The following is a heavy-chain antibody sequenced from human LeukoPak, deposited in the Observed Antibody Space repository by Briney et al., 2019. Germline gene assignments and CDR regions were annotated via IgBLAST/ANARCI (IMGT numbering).Heavy chain of an antibody. Sequence: SETLSLTCAVYGGSFSGYYWSWIRQPPGKGLEWIGEINHSGSTNYNPSLKSRVTMSVDTSKNQFSLKLSSVTAADTAVYYCARDQYYYGSGSYYWFDPWGQGTLVTVSS. D-gene: IGHD3-10*01. V-gene: IGHV4-34*01. CDR2: INHSGST. J-gene: IGHJ5*02. CDR1: GGSFSGYY. CDR3: ARDQYYYGSGSYYWFDP.